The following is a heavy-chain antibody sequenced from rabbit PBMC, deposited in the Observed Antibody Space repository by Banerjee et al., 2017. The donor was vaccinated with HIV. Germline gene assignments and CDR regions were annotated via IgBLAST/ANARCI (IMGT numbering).Heavy chain of an antibody. Sequence: QSLEESGGDLVKPGASLTLTCTASGFSFSSSYYMCWVRQAPGKGLEWIACTYAGSSVSTYYASWAKGRFPISKTSSTTVTLQMTSLTAADTATYFCARDRAGDADGYLGLWGQGTLVT. D-gene: IGHD6-1*01. V-gene: IGHV1S40*01. J-gene: IGHJ4*01. CDR2: TYAGSSVST. CDR1: GFSFSSSYY. CDR3: ARDRAGDADGYLGL.